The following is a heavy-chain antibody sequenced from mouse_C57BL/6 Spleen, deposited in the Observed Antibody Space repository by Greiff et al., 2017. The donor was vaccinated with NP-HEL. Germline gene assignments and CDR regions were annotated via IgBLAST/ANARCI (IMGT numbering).Heavy chain of an antibody. CDR3: ARDYDGDY. CDR1: GYTFTDYN. V-gene: IGHV1-22*01. D-gene: IGHD2-4*01. Sequence: EVMLVESGPELVKPGASVKMSCKASGYTFTDYNMHWVKPSHGKSLEWIGYINPNNGGTSYNQKFKGKATLTVNKSSSTAYMELRSLTSEDSAVYYCARDYDGDYWGQGTTLTVSS. CDR2: INPNNGGT. J-gene: IGHJ2*01.